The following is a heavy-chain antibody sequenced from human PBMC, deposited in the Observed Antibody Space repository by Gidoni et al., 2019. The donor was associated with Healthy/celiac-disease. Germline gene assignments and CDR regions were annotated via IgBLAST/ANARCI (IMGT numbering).Heavy chain of an antibody. V-gene: IGHV1-69*06. D-gene: IGHD2-2*02. CDR2: IIPIFGTA. CDR1: GGTFRRCA. CDR3: ARSPYCSSTSCYTGYYYYYMDV. J-gene: IGHJ6*03. Sequence: QVQLVKSGAEVKKPGSSVKVSCKASGGTFRRCAISWGRQAPGQGLKWMGGIIPIFGTANYAQKFQGRVTITADKSTSTAYMELSSLRSEDTAVYYCARSPYCSSTSCYTGYYYYYMDVWGKGTTVTVSS.